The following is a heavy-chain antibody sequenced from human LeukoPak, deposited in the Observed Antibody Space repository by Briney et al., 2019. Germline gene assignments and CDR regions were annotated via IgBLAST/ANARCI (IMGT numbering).Heavy chain of an antibody. J-gene: IGHJ4*02. CDR1: GFTFSTYG. Sequence: PGRSLRLSCAVSGFTFSTYGMHWVRQAPGKGLEWVAVISYDGSNKYYADSVKGRFTISRDNSKNTLYLQMNSLRAEDTAVYYCARVVAAAGNFDYWGQGTLVTVSS. V-gene: IGHV3-33*05. D-gene: IGHD6-13*01. CDR3: ARVVAAAGNFDY. CDR2: ISYDGSNK.